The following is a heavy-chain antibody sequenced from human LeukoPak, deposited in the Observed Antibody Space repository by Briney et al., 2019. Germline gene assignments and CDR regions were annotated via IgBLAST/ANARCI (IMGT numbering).Heavy chain of an antibody. V-gene: IGHV3-23*01. Sequence: PGGSLRLSCAASGFTFSSYAMSWVRQAPGKGLEWVSAISGSGGSTYYADSVKGRFTISRDNAKNSLYLQMNSLRAEDTALYHCARVSTYYDFWSGYGRLNWFDPWGQGTLVTVSS. CDR3: ARVSTYYDFWSGYGRLNWFDP. CDR2: ISGSGGST. CDR1: GFTFSSYA. J-gene: IGHJ5*02. D-gene: IGHD3-3*01.